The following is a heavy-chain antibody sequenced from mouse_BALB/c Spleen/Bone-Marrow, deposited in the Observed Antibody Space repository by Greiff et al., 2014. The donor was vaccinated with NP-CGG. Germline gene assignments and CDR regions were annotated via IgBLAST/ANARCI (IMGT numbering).Heavy chain of an antibody. D-gene: IGHD2-1*01. CDR3: ARRNGNYYFDY. V-gene: IGHV3-1*02. CDR1: GYSITSGYS. Sequence: EVQLQQSGPDLVKPSQSLSLTCTVTGYSITSGYSWHWIRQFPGNKLEWMGYIRYSGTTNYNPSLKSRISITRDTSKNQFFLQLNSVTTEDTATYYCARRNGNYYFDYTGQATTPTVSS. J-gene: IGHJ2*01. CDR2: IRYSGTT.